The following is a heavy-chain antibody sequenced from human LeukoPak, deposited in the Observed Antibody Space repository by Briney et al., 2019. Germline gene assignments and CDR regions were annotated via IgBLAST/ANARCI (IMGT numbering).Heavy chain of an antibody. V-gene: IGHV3-64*01. J-gene: IGHJ4*02. Sequence: GGSLRLSCAASGFTFSSYVMHWVRQAPGKGLEYVSAISSNGGSTYYANSVKGRFTISRDNSKNTLYLQMVSLRAEDMAVYYCARDPGSFPGYYFDYWGQGTLVTVSS. CDR2: ISSNGGST. CDR1: GFTFSSYV. CDR3: ARDPGSFPGYYFDY. D-gene: IGHD6-13*01.